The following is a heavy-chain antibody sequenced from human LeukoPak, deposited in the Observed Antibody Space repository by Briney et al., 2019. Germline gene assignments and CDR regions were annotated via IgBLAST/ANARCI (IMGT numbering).Heavy chain of an antibody. CDR3: ARWGYVGDAFDI. Sequence: GSLRLSCAASGFTFGTYVRHWFRQFPGKGLEWIGEVYHSGGINYNPSLKSRLTISLDKSQNEFSLKLNSVTAADTAVYYCARWGYVGDAFDIWGLGTMVSVSS. D-gene: IGHD5-12*01. CDR2: VYHSGGI. V-gene: IGHV4-34*01. J-gene: IGHJ3*02. CDR1: GFTFGTYV.